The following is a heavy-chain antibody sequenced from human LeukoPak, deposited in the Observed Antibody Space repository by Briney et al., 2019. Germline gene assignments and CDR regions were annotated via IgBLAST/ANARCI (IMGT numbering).Heavy chain of an antibody. D-gene: IGHD3-3*01. CDR2: ISYDGSNK. CDR1: GFTFSSYG. Sequence: GGSLRLSCAASGFTFSSYGMHWVRQAPGKGLEWVAVISYDGSNKYYADSVKGRSTISRDNSKNTLCLQMNSLRAEDTAVYYCAKDRRPVYYDFWSGYGYWGQGTLVTVSS. CDR3: AKDRRPVYYDFWSGYGY. V-gene: IGHV3-30*18. J-gene: IGHJ4*02.